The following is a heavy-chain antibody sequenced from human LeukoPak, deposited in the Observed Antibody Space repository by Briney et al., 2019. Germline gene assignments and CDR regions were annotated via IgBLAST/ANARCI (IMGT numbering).Heavy chain of an antibody. J-gene: IGHJ4*02. CDR1: GFTFTGYW. V-gene: IGHV3-7*01. D-gene: IGHD6-19*01. CDR3: AGGGGWVFDL. Sequence: GGSLRLSCAASGFTFTGYWMTWVRQAPGKGLEWVAIIKQDGSEKYYVDSVKGRFTISRDNTKNSLYLQMNSLRAEDTAVYFCAGGGGWVFDLWGQGTLVTASS. CDR2: IKQDGSEK.